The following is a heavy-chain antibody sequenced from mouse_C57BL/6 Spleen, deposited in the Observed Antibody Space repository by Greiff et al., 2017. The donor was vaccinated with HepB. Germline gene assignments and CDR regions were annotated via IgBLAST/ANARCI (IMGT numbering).Heavy chain of an antibody. J-gene: IGHJ4*01. Sequence: QVQLQQPGAELVRPGSSVKLSCKASGYTFTSYWMHWVKQRPIQGLEWIGNIDPSDSETHYNQKFKDKATLTVDKSSSTAYMQLSSLTSEDSAVYYWARYDYNKVYYAMDYGGQGTSVTVSS. D-gene: IGHD2-4*01. CDR1: GYTFTSYW. CDR2: IDPSDSET. CDR3: ARYDYNKVYYAMDY. V-gene: IGHV1-52*01.